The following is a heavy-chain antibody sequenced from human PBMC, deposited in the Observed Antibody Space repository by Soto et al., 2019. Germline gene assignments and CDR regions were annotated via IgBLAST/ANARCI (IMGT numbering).Heavy chain of an antibody. D-gene: IGHD1-26*01. CDR1: GFTFSNYW. CDR3: ARGYSGTYRIDY. Sequence: RLSCAASGFTFSNYWMHWVRRAPGQGLVWVSRINSDGSTTTYSDSVKGRFTISRDNAKNTLYLQVNSLRAEDTAVYYCARGYSGTYRIDYWGQGSQVTVSS. V-gene: IGHV3-74*01. J-gene: IGHJ4*02. CDR2: INSDGSTT.